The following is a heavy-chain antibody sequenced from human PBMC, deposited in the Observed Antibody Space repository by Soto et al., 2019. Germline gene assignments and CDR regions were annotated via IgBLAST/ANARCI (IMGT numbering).Heavy chain of an antibody. Sequence: QVQLVQSGAEVEKPGASVKISCKTSGYFFTSYYIHWVRQAPGQVLAWVGWINPNNGGTNSAQKFQGRVTMTSDTSISRAYMEMSRLRSDDTALYYCAREITYGGGSFSLGLWGQGTLVTVSS. V-gene: IGHV1-2*02. CDR1: GYFFTSYY. J-gene: IGHJ4*02. CDR2: INPNNGGT. D-gene: IGHD3-10*01. CDR3: AREITYGGGSFSLGL.